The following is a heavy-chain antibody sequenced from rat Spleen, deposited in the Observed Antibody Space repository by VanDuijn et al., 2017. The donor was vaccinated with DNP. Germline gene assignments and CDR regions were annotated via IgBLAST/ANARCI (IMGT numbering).Heavy chain of an antibody. Sequence: EVQLQESGPGLVKPSQSLSLTCSVTGYSITSGYGWNWIRKFPGNKMEWMGFISYGGSTSYHPSLKSRISITRDTSKNQFFLQVNSVTTEDTVTYYCARSYYDGSYYYGNWGRGVMVTVSS. D-gene: IGHD1-12*02. J-gene: IGHJ2*01. CDR3: ARSYYDGSYYYGN. CDR1: GYSITSGYG. V-gene: IGHV3-3*01. CDR2: ISYGGST.